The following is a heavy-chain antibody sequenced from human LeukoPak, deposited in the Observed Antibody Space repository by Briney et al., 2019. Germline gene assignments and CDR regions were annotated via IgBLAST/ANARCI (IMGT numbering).Heavy chain of an antibody. CDR2: IRYDGSNK. CDR1: GFTFSSYG. D-gene: IGHD1-1*01. V-gene: IGHV3-30*02. CDR3: AKDRGAKWNWVFDI. J-gene: IGHJ3*02. Sequence: GGSLRLSCAASGFTFSSYGMHWVRQAPGKGLEWVAFIRYDGSNKYYADSVKGRFTISRDNSKNTLYLQMNSLRAEDTAVYYCAKDRGAKWNWVFDIWGQGTMVTVSS.